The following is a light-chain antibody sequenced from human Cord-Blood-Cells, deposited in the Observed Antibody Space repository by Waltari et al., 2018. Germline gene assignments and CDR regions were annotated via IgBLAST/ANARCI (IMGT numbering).Light chain of an antibody. V-gene: IGLV1-40*01. Sequence: QSVLTQPPSVSGAPGQRVTISCTGSSSNIGAGYDVHWYQQLPGTAHKLLIYGNSNRPSGVPDRFSGSKSGTSASLAITGLQAEDEADYYCQSYDSSPLWVFGGGTKLTVL. CDR1: SSNIGAGYD. J-gene: IGLJ3*02. CDR2: GNS. CDR3: QSYDSSPLWV.